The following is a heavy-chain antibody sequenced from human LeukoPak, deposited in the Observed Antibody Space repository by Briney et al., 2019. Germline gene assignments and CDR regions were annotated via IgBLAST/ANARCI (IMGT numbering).Heavy chain of an antibody. J-gene: IGHJ6*03. Sequence: GGSLRLSCTASGFTFSSYWMHWVRQVPGKGLIWVSRINSDGSITNYADSVEGRFTISRDNAKNTLYLQMNSLRGEDAAVYYCARANYLDVWGKGTTVTIFS. CDR2: INSDGSIT. CDR1: GFTFSSYW. CDR3: ARANYLDV. V-gene: IGHV3-74*01. D-gene: IGHD2-8*01.